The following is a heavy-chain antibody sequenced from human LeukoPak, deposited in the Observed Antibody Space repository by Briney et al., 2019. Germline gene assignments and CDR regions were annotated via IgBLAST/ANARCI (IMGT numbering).Heavy chain of an antibody. V-gene: IGHV3-23*01. Sequence: GGSLRLSCEASGFSVTYAMSCVRQAPGKGLEWVSAISSSGESTYYADSVKGRFTISRDNSKNTVYLHMNSLRAEDTAVYYCASTLIRGTDYWGQGTLVTVSS. J-gene: IGHJ4*02. CDR1: GFSVTYA. CDR3: ASTLIRGTDY. CDR2: ISSSGEST. D-gene: IGHD3-22*01.